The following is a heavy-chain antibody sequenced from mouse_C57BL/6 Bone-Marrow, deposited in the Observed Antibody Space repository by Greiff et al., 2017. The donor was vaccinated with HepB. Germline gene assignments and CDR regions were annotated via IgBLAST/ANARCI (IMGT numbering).Heavy chain of an antibody. CDR1: GYAFSSSW. J-gene: IGHJ3*01. Sequence: QVQLQQSGPELVKPGASVKISCKASGYAFSSSWMNWVKQRPGKGLEWIGRIYPGDGDTNYNGKFKGKATLTADKSSSTAYMQLSSLTSEDSAVYFCAHYGSSPWFAYWGQGTLVTVSA. CDR2: IYPGDGDT. V-gene: IGHV1-82*01. CDR3: AHYGSSPWFAY. D-gene: IGHD1-1*01.